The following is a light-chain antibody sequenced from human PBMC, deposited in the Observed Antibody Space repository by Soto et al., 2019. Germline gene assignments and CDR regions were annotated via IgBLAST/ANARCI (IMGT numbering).Light chain of an antibody. J-gene: IGLJ1*01. Sequence: QSALTQPASVSGSPGQSITISCTGTSSDVGTYNYVSWYQQHPGKTPKVMIYEVTYRPSGVSNRFSGSKSGHTASLTISGLQAEDEAEYYCSSYTGSSTLYVFGTGTKVTVL. V-gene: IGLV2-14*01. CDR1: SSDVGTYNY. CDR3: SSYTGSSTLYV. CDR2: EVT.